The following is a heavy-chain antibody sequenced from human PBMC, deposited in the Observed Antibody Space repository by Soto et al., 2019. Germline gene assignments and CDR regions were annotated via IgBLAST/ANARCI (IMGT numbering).Heavy chain of an antibody. CDR2: TYYRSKWYN. V-gene: IGHV6-1*01. CDR1: GDSVSSNSAA. CDR3: ARQRGNYCSSTSCLTFALHLYYYYYMDV. J-gene: IGHJ6*03. D-gene: IGHD2-2*01. Sequence: SQTLSLTCVISGDSVSSNSAAWNWIRQSPSRGLEWLGRTYYRSKWYNDYAVSVKSRITINPDTSKNQFSLQLNSVTPEDTAVYYCARQRGNYCSSTSCLTFALHLYYYYYMDVWGKGTTVTVSS.